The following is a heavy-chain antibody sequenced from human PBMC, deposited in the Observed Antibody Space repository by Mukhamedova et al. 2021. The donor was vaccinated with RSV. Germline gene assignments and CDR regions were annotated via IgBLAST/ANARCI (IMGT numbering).Heavy chain of an antibody. CDR3: ARQSGSYYGLDV. V-gene: IGHV1-46*01. D-gene: IGHD1-26*01. Sequence: GQGLELVGVINPSAGAATHAPKFQGRVTMTRDTSTNTVYMELSSLAPEDTAFYYCARQSGSYYGLDVWGQGTTVTVSS. CDR2: INPSAGAA. J-gene: IGHJ6*02.